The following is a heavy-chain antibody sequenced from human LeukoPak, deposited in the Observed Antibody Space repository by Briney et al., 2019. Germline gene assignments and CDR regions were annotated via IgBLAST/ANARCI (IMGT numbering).Heavy chain of an antibody. J-gene: IGHJ4*02. Sequence: PSDTLSLTCAVSGYSISSDCYWGWIRQSPGKGLEWIGRIDHSGSTSYNPSLESRVTITVDRSKNKFSLKLTSVTAADPAVYYCARNGTYPFDSWGQGTLVTVSS. V-gene: IGHV4-38-2*01. D-gene: IGHD1-26*01. CDR2: IDHSGST. CDR1: GYSISSDCY. CDR3: ARNGTYPFDS.